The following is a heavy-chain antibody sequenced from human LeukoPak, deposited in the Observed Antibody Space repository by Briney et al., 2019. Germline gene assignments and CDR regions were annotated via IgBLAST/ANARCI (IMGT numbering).Heavy chain of an antibody. CDR3: AKFHIVVVNGYFDY. Sequence: PGGSLRLSCAASGFTFSSYSMNWVRQAPGKGLEWVSAIGGSGDTTYYADSVKGRFTISRDYSKNTLYLQMNSLRAEDTAVYYCAKFHIVVVNGYFDYWGQGTLVTVSS. D-gene: IGHD2-21*01. V-gene: IGHV3-23*01. CDR1: GFTFSSYS. CDR2: IGGSGDTT. J-gene: IGHJ4*02.